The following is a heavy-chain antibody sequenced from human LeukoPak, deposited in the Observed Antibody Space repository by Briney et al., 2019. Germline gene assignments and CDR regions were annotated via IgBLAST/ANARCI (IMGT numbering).Heavy chain of an antibody. V-gene: IGHV3-48*01. Sequence: GGSLRLSCAASGFTFSSYSMNWVRQAPGKGLEWVSYISSSSSTIYYADSVKGRFTISRDNAKNSLYLQMNSLRAEDTAVYYCARARQGQWTGGFDYWGPGTLVTVSS. D-gene: IGHD6-19*01. J-gene: IGHJ4*02. CDR2: ISSSSSTI. CDR1: GFTFSSYS. CDR3: ARARQGQWTGGFDY.